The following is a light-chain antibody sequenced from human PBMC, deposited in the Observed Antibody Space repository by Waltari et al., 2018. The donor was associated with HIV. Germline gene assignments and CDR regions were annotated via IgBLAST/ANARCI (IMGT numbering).Light chain of an antibody. J-gene: IGLJ3*02. Sequence: QSPLTQPPSLSGAPGHRVNPSCTGSSSKIGEGYDVHWYQLLPGTAPKRLIYGTTKRPSGVPDRFSGSKSGASASLGITVLQTEDEGTYYCQSYDNSLSGQWGFGGGTKLTVL. CDR3: QSYDNSLSGQWG. CDR2: GTT. V-gene: IGLV1-40*01. CDR1: SSKIGEGYD.